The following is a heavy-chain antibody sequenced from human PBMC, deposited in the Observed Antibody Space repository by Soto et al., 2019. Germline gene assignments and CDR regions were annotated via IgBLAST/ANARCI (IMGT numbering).Heavy chain of an antibody. D-gene: IGHD3-3*01. Sequence: ASVKVSCKASGYTFTGYYMHWVRQAPGQGLEWMGWINPNSGGTNYAQKFQGRVTMTRDTSISTAYMELSRLRSDDTAVYYCARAPYYDFWSGYYNWGQGTLVTVSS. CDR2: INPNSGGT. J-gene: IGHJ4*02. CDR1: GYTFTGYY. CDR3: ARAPYYDFWSGYYN. V-gene: IGHV1-2*02.